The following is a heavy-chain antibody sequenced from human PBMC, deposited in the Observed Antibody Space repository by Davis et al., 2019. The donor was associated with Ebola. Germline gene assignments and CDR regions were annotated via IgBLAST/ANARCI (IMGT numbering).Heavy chain of an antibody. CDR1: GGSFRGYY. Sequence: PSETLSLTCTVNGGSFRGYYWSWIRQPPGKGLEWIGDINHSGGTNYDPSLKSRVTISLDASKNQFSLKLTSVTAADTAVYYCARTRFGYDSLTPITGNMLKLGGVLAYFDYWGQGTLVTVSS. CDR3: ARTRFGYDSLTPITGNMLKLGGVLAYFDY. D-gene: IGHD3-16*02. J-gene: IGHJ4*02. CDR2: INHSGGT. V-gene: IGHV4-34*01.